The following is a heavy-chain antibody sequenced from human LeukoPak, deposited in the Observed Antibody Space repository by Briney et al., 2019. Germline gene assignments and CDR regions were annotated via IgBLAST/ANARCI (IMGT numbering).Heavy chain of an antibody. D-gene: IGHD1-26*01. J-gene: IGHJ4*02. CDR3: ARDPGSASYPVDY. CDR1: GFTFSNCW. CDR2: INRDGRST. Sequence: GGSLRLSCAASGFTFSNCWMHWVRQAPGKGLVWVSRINRDGRSTNYADSVKGRFTISRDNSKNTLYLQMNSLRAEDTAVYYCARDPGSASYPVDYWGQGTLVTVSS. V-gene: IGHV3-74*01.